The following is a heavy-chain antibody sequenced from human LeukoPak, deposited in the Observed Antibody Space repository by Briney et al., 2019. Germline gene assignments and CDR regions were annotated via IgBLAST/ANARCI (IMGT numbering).Heavy chain of an antibody. J-gene: IGHJ3*02. D-gene: IGHD5-12*01. CDR1: GYTFTGYY. CDR3: ARAWISRRYDAFDI. Sequence: ASVKVSCKASGYTFTGYYMHWVRQAPGQGLEWMGWINPNSGGTNYAQKFQGRVTMTRDTSISTAYMELSRLRSDDTAVYYCARAWISRRYDAFDIWGQGTMVTVSS. CDR2: INPNSGGT. V-gene: IGHV1-2*02.